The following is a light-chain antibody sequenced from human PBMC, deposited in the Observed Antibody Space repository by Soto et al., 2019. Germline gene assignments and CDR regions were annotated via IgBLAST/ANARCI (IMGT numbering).Light chain of an antibody. V-gene: IGKV1-27*01. J-gene: IGKJ1*01. CDR2: AAS. Sequence: DIQMTQSPSSLSASVGDRVTITCRASQGISSYLAWYQQKPGKVPKVLIYAASTLHSGVPSRFSGSGSGTEFTLTISNVQPEDVATYYCQKDDSAPETFGQGTKVEIK. CDR3: QKDDSAPET. CDR1: QGISSY.